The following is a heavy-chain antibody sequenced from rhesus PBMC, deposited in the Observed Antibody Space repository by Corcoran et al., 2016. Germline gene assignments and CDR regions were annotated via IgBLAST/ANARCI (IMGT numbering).Heavy chain of an antibody. J-gene: IGHJ4*01. V-gene: IGHV1-180*01. CDR3: ARDDGYNGNRLDF. D-gene: IGHD5-30*01. CDR1: GFSFTRYS. CDR2: LPPNNGKK. Sequence: QVQLVQSGSEIRQPGASVRLSCQTSGFSFTRYSIHWIRQAPGQGLEWIRLLPPNNGKKRLAPIFQDRVSMTTDTSTSPGYMELSSLRSEDTALYYCARDDGYNGNRLDFWGQGVLVTVSS.